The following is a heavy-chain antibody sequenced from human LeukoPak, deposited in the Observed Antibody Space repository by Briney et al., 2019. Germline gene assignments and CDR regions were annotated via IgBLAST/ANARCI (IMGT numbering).Heavy chain of an antibody. D-gene: IGHD4-23*01. CDR3: AREVWTVVTAYYFDY. CDR1: GFTVSGTY. V-gene: IGHV3-53*01. J-gene: IGHJ4*02. CDR2: IYSGGKT. Sequence: PGGSLRLSCAASGFTVSGTYMSWVRQAPGKGLEWVSVIYSGGKTYYADSVKGRFTISRDNSKNTLYLQMNSLRAEDTAVYYCAREVWTVVTAYYFDYWGQGTLVTVSS.